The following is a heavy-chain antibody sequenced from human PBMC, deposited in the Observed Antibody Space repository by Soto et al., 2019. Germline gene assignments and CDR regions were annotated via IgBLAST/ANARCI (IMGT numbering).Heavy chain of an antibody. J-gene: IGHJ6*02. CDR3: ARDQGITTFGVYSMYYYGMDV. CDR2: INPDNGNT. Sequence: QVQLVQSGAEVKKPGASVKVSCKASGYTFTRSGISWVRQAPGQGLEWLGWINPDNGNTNYAQQLQGRVSLTTDTSTSTDYMDLRSLRSDDTAVYYCARDQGITTFGVYSMYYYGMDVWGQGTTVTVSS. V-gene: IGHV1-18*01. D-gene: IGHD3-3*01. CDR1: GYTFTRSG.